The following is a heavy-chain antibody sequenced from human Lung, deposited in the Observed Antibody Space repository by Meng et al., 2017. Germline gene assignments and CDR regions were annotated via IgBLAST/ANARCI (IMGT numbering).Heavy chain of an antibody. J-gene: IGHJ4*02. CDR2: IKSNSDGGTT. D-gene: IGHD6-13*01. Sequence: VGRVGSGGGLVKRGGSFRLSCLVSGFSFTDGWMSWVRQAPGKGLEWVGRIKSNSDGGTTDYATPVKGRFTISRDDSKNTLYLQMNSLITEDTAVYFCATGAAAADHWGQGTLVPSPQ. V-gene: IGHV3-15*01. CDR1: GFSFTDGW. CDR3: ATGAAAADH.